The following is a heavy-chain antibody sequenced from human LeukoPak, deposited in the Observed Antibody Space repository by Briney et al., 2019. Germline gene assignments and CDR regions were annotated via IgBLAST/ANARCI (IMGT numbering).Heavy chain of an antibody. CDR1: GGSISSSSYY. CDR2: IYYSGTT. V-gene: IGHV4-39*07. Sequence: SETLSLTCTVSGGSISSSSYYLVWIRQPLGKGLEWIGTIYYSGTTYYNLSLKSRVTMSEDTSNKQFSLKLSSVTAADTAVYYCASQVYYYDSSGFLFLDYWGQGTLVTVSS. J-gene: IGHJ4*02. CDR3: ASQVYYYDSSGFLFLDY. D-gene: IGHD3-22*01.